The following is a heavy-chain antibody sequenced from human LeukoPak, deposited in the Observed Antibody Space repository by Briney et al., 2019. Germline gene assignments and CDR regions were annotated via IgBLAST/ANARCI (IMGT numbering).Heavy chain of an antibody. D-gene: IGHD6-19*01. J-gene: IGHJ5*02. CDR3: ARGIVYSSGWYGLNWFDP. CDR1: GFTFSSYW. CDR2: INSDGSST. V-gene: IGHV3-74*01. Sequence: GGSLRLSCAASGFTFSSYWMHWVRQAPGKGLVWVSRINSDGSSTSYADSVKGRFTISRDNAKNTLYLQMNSLRAEDTAVYYCARGIVYSSGWYGLNWFDPWGQGTLVTVSS.